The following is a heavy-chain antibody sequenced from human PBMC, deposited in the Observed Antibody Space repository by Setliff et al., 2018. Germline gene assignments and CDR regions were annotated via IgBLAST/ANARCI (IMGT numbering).Heavy chain of an antibody. D-gene: IGHD4-17*01. CDR3: ARAHWGDYDY. CDR2: INHSGST. Sequence: SETLSLTCAVYGGSFSGYYWSWIRQPPGKGLEWIGEINHSGSTNYNPSLKSRVTISVDTSKNQFSLKLSSVTAADTAVYYCARAHWGDYDYWGQGTLVTVSS. J-gene: IGHJ4*02. V-gene: IGHV4-34*01. CDR1: GGSFSGYY.